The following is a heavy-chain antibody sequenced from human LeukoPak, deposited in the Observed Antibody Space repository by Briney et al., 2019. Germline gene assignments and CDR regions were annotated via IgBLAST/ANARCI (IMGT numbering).Heavy chain of an antibody. J-gene: IGHJ4*02. Sequence: ASVKVSCKASGYTFTSYHVHWVRQAPGQGLEWMGRINPNSGGTNSAQIFQGRVAMTLDTSTSTAYMELSRLTSDDSAVYFCARSESTFGPIGYWGQGTLVPVSS. D-gene: IGHD3-16*01. CDR2: INPNSGGT. CDR3: ARSESTFGPIGY. CDR1: GYTFTSYH. V-gene: IGHV1-2*06.